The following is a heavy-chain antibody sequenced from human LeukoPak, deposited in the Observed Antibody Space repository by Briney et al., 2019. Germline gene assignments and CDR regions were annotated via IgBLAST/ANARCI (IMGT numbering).Heavy chain of an antibody. CDR2: INHSGST. CDR1: GGSFSGYY. Sequence: PSETLSLTCAVYGGSFSGYYWSWIRQPPGKGLERIGEINHSGSTNYNPSLKSRVTISVDTSKNQFSLKLSSVTAADTAVYYCARVEHYYDSSGYPFDYWGQGTLVTVSS. V-gene: IGHV4-34*01. J-gene: IGHJ4*02. D-gene: IGHD3-22*01. CDR3: ARVEHYYDSSGYPFDY.